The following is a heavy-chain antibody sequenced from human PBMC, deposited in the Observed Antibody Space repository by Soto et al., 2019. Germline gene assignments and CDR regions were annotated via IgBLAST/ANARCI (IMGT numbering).Heavy chain of an antibody. CDR1: GGSFSGYY. D-gene: IGHD2-21*02. CDR2: INNSGST. J-gene: IGHJ6*02. CDR3: TKQKGDSRTYNGMDV. Sequence: SETLSLTCAVYGGSFSGYYWSWIRQPPGKGLEWIGEINNSGSTNYNPSLKSRITVIPDTSKNQFSLQLNSVTPEDTAVYYCTKQKGDSRTYNGMDVWGQGTTVTVSS. V-gene: IGHV4-34*01.